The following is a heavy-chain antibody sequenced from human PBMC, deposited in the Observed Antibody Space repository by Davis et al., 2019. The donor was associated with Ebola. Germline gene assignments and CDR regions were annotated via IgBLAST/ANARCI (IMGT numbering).Heavy chain of an antibody. V-gene: IGHV1-2*02. Sequence: ASVKVSCKPSGYTFTDYFIHWVRQAPGQGLEWMGWINPKSGGTSYAQKLQGRVTMASDTSISTAYMELTSLRSDDTAVYYCARSDNNWPRPFDYWGQGTLVTVSS. CDR3: ARSDNNWPRPFDY. D-gene: IGHD1-1*01. CDR1: GYTFTDYF. CDR2: INPKSGGT. J-gene: IGHJ4*02.